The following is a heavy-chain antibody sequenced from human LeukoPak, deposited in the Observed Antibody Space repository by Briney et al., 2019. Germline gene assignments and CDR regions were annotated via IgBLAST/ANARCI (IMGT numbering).Heavy chain of an antibody. V-gene: IGHV3-15*01. CDR1: GLTFSNAW. CDR2: IKSKTDGGTT. D-gene: IGHD2-15*01. Sequence: PGGSLRLSCTASGLTFSNAWMSWVRQAPGKGLEWVGRIKSKTDGGTTDYAAPVKGRFTISRDDSKNTLYLQMNSLKTEDTAVYYCTTGIVVVVAATDGFDYWGQGTLVTVSS. CDR3: TTGIVVVVAATDGFDY. J-gene: IGHJ4*02.